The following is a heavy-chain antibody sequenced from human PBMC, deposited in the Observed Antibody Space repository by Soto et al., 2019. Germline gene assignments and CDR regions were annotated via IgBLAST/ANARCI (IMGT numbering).Heavy chain of an antibody. J-gene: IGHJ4*02. CDR3: ATSNYYDSSGYYDHSEHFDY. CDR1: GFTFSSYG. CDR2: IWYDGSNK. D-gene: IGHD3-22*01. Sequence: GGSLRLSCAASGFTFSSYGMHWVRQAPGKGLEWVAVIWYDGSNKYYADSVKGRFTISRDNSKNTRYLQMNSLRAEDTAVYYCATSNYYDSSGYYDHSEHFDYWGQGTLVTVSS. V-gene: IGHV3-33*01.